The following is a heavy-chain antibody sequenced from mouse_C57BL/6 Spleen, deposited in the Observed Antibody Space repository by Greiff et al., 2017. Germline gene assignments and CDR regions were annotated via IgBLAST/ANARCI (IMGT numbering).Heavy chain of an antibody. CDR3: ARFSNYWYFDV. CDR2: IDPSDSYT. J-gene: IGHJ1*03. V-gene: IGHV1-59*01. D-gene: IGHD2-5*01. CDR1: GYTFTSYW. Sequence: QVQLQQPGSELVRPGTSVKLSCKASGYTFTSYWMHWVKQRPGQGLEWIGVIDPSDSYTNYNQKFKGKATLTVDTSSSTAYMQLSSLTSEDSAVYYCARFSNYWYFDVWGTGTTVTVSS.